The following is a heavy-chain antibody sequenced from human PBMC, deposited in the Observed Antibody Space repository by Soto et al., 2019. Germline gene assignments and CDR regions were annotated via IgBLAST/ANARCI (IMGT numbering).Heavy chain of an antibody. J-gene: IGHJ4*02. D-gene: IGHD1-26*01. V-gene: IGHV1-24*01. CDR1: GYTLTELS. Sequence: GASVKVSCKVSGYTLTELSMHWVRQAPGKGLEWMGGFDPEDGETIYAQKFQGRVTMTEDTSTDTAYMELSSLRSEDTAVYYCATSYSGSYLHGYWGQGTLVTVSS. CDR2: FDPEDGET. CDR3: ATSYSGSYLHGY.